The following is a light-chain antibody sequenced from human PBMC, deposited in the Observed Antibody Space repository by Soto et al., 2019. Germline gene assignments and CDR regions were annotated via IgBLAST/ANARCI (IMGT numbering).Light chain of an antibody. V-gene: IGLV2-11*01. Sequence: QSALTQPRSVSGSPGQSVTISCTGTSSDVGAYTYVSWYQQHPGKAPKVIIYDVTKRPSVVPDRFSGSKSDNTSSLSISGLPADDADDYYCGSYAGSNTLLFGGGTKLTVL. CDR3: GSYAGSNTLL. CDR2: DVT. J-gene: IGLJ2*01. CDR1: SSDVGAYTY.